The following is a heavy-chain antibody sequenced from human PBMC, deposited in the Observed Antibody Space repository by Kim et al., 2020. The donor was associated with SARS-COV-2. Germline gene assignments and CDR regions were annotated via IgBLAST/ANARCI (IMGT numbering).Heavy chain of an antibody. CDR1: GFTFSNYW. Sequence: GGSLRLSCAASGFTFSNYWMNWVRQAPGKGLEWVANIKEDGSEKYYVDSVKGRFTISRDNAKNSLYLQMNSLRAEDTAVYYCASPSYIALTANPPTAVDYWGQGTLVTVSS. CDR3: ASPSYIALTANPPTAVDY. CDR2: IKEDGSEK. J-gene: IGHJ4*02. D-gene: IGHD2-21*02. V-gene: IGHV3-7*03.